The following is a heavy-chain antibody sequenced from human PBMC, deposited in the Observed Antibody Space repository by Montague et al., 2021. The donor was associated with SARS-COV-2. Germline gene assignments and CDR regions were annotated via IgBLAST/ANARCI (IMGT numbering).Heavy chain of an antibody. J-gene: IGHJ4*02. CDR2: ICYKGNT. CDR1: GAWNRGDD. CDR3: ARGFDY. Sequence: SETLSLTCSRLGAWNRGDDRKSTRLNPRHPPNSYGDICYKGNTNYNPSLKSRVTISVDTSKNQFSLKLSSVTAADTAVYYCARGFDYWGQGTLVTVSS. V-gene: IGHV4-59*01.